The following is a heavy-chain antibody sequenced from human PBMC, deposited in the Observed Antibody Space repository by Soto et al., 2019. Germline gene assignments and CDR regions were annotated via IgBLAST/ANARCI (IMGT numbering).Heavy chain of an antibody. CDR2: ISAYNGNT. Sequence: QVHLVQSGAEVKMPGASVKVSCKASGFTFTSYAITWVRQAPGQGLEWMGWISAYNGNTNYAQKFQGRVTMTTDSSTSTAYMELGSLTSDDTDVYFCARDFTGWPPDGVDSWGQGTLVTVSA. V-gene: IGHV1-18*01. J-gene: IGHJ4*02. CDR1: GFTFTSYA. D-gene: IGHD3-16*01. CDR3: ARDFTGWPPDGVDS.